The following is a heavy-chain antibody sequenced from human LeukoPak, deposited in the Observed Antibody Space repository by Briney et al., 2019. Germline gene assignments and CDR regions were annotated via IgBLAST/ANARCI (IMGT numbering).Heavy chain of an antibody. J-gene: IGHJ4*02. CDR2: VNDRGTT. D-gene: IGHD2-15*01. V-gene: IGHV4-34*01. CDR1: GDSFSGYY. Sequence: SETLSLTCAVYGDSFSGYYWSWIRQSPGTGLEWVGEVNDRGTTNYNPNLKSRVTISVVTSSNQFSLKLTSVTAADTAIYFCATRRGGPYPYYFDHWDQGALVTVSS. CDR3: ATRRGGPYPYYFDH.